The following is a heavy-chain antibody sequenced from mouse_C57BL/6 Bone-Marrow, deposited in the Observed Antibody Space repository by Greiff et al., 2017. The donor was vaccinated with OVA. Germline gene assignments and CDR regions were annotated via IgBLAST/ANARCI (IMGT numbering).Heavy chain of an antibody. CDR2: IYPGDGDT. Sequence: QVQLKESGAELVKPGASVKISCKASGYAFSSYWMNWVKQRPGKGLEWIGQIYPGDGDTNYNGKFKGKATLTADKSSSTAYMQLSSLTSEDSAVYFCARRAYGSSYWYFDVWGTGTTVTVSS. CDR1: GYAFSSYW. V-gene: IGHV1-80*01. J-gene: IGHJ1*03. D-gene: IGHD1-1*01. CDR3: ARRAYGSSYWYFDV.